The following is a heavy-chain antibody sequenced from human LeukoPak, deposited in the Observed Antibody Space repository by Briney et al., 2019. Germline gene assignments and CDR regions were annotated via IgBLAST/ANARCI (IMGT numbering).Heavy chain of an antibody. CDR3: ARFIAAPYYFDY. CDR1: GFTFSSYS. V-gene: IGHV3-21*01. Sequence: GGSLRLSCAASGFTFSSYSMNWVRQAPGKGLEWVSFISSSRSYIYYADSAKGRFTISRDNAKNSLYLQMNSLRAEDTAVYYCARFIAAPYYFDYWGRGTLVTVSS. CDR2: ISSSRSYI. D-gene: IGHD6-13*01. J-gene: IGHJ4*02.